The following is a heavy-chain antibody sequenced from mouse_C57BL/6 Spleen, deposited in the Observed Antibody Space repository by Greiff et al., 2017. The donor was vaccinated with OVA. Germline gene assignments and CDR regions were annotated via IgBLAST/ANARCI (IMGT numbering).Heavy chain of an antibody. V-gene: IGHV14-4*01. CDR2: IDPENGDT. D-gene: IGHD1-1*01. Sequence: EVQLQQSGAELVRPGASVKLSCTASGFNITDDYMHWVKQRPEQGLEWIGWIDPENGDTEYASKFQGKATITADTSSNTAYLQLSRLTYEDTAVYYCTTPNYGRSYGYFDVWGTGTTVTVSS. CDR1: GFNITDDY. J-gene: IGHJ1*03. CDR3: TTPNYGRSYGYFDV.